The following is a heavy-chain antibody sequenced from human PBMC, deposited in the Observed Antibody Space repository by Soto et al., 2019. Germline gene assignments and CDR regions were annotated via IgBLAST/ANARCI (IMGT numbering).Heavy chain of an antibody. V-gene: IGHV3-30*03. D-gene: IGHD2-8*02. CDR1: GFTFNTYG. CDR2: ISYDAKSK. CDR3: ARGLLAAGPFDS. J-gene: IGHJ4*02. Sequence: LRLSCAASGFTFNTYGMHWVRQAPGKGLEWVAVISYDAKSKLYVDSVRGRFTISRDNSKNTLFLQMDSLRPEDTALYYCARGLLAAGPFDSWGQGTLVTVSS.